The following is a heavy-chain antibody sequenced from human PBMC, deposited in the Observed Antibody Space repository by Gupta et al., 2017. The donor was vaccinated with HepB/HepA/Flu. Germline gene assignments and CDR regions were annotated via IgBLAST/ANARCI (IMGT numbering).Heavy chain of an antibody. V-gene: IGHV3-72*01. J-gene: IGHJ6*02. Sequence: EVQLVESGGDLVQPGGALRLSCVSSGFSFSEHYIDWFRQAQGKGLEWVGRSSPKANSYTTEYAASVKGRFTISTDESKNSLYLQMNSLKIEDTAVYYCARDGRRATSFYFYGMDVWGQGTTVTVSS. CDR2: SSPKANSYTT. CDR3: ARDGRRATSFYFYGMDV. D-gene: IGHD3-10*01. CDR1: GFSFSEHY.